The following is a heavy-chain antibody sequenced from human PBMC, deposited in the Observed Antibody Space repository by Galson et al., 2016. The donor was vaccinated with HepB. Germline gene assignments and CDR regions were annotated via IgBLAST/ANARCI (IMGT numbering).Heavy chain of an antibody. V-gene: IGHV3-11*06. CDR1: GFTFSDYY. D-gene: IGHD5-12*01. J-gene: IGHJ6*02. Sequence: SLRLSCAASGFTFSDYYMSWIRQAPGKGLEWVSYISSSSRYTNHADSVTGRFTISRDNAKNSLFLQMNSLRVEDTAVYYCARRNQRGYSGYDAGYYYYGLDVWGQGTTVTVSS. CDR2: ISSSSRYT. CDR3: ARRNQRGYSGYDAGYYYYGLDV.